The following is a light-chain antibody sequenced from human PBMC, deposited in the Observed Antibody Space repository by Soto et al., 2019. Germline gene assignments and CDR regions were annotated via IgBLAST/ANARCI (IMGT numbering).Light chain of an antibody. CDR2: EVN. Sequence: QSALTQPPSASGSPGQSVAISCTGNSSDVGGYNSVSWYQQHPGKAPKLMIYEVNKRPSGVPDRFSGSKSGNTASLTVSGLQAEDEADYYCSSYAGSSNVFGTGTKLTVL. CDR1: SSDVGGYNS. V-gene: IGLV2-8*01. J-gene: IGLJ1*01. CDR3: SSYAGSSNV.